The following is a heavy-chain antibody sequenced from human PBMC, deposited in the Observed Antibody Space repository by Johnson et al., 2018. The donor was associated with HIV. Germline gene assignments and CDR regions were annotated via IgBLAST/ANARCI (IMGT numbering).Heavy chain of an antibody. CDR3: AKGWGAFDI. Sequence: EVQLVESGGGVVQPGRSLRLSCAASGFTFSSYWMSWVRQAPGKGLEWVANIKQDGSEKSYVDSVKGRFTISRDNARNSLYLQMNSLRAEDTAVYYCAKGWGAFDIWGQGTMVTVSS. CDR1: GFTFSSYW. J-gene: IGHJ3*02. CDR2: IKQDGSEK. V-gene: IGHV3-7*01. D-gene: IGHD3-16*01.